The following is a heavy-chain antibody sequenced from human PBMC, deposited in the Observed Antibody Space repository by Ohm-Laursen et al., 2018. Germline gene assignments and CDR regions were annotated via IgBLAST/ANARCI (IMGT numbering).Heavy chain of an antibody. CDR1: GFSLSNARMG. V-gene: IGHV2-26*01. CDR2: IFSNVEK. CDR3: ARIYSSGWDDAFDY. J-gene: IGHJ4*02. Sequence: LTLTCTVAGFSLSNARMGVSWIRQPPGKSLEWLAHIFSNVEKSYSTSLKSRLTISKDTSKSQVVLTMTNMDPVDTATYYCARIYSSGWDDAFDYWGQGTLVTVSS. D-gene: IGHD6-19*01.